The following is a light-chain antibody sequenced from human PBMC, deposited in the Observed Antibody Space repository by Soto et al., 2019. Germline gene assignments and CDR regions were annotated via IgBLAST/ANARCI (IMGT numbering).Light chain of an antibody. J-gene: IGLJ1*01. CDR1: NSNIGINT. CDR3: AAWDDTLNGRHV. Sequence: QLVLTQPPSASGTPGQRVTISCSGSNSNIGINTVSWYQQVPGTAPRVLIYADNQRPSGVPDRFSGSKSGTSASLAISWLQSEDEAAYYCAAWDDTLNGRHVFGTGTKVTVL. CDR2: ADN. V-gene: IGLV1-44*01.